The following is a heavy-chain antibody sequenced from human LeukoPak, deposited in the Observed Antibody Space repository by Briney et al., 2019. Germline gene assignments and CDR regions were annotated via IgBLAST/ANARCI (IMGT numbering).Heavy chain of an antibody. Sequence: GGSLRLSCAASGFTFSSFSMNWVRQAPGKGLEWVSTLSTSGAATYYADSVKGRFTISRDNSKNTLYLQMNSPRAEDTAVYYCARDRDGGTAPRFQYWGQGTLVTVSS. CDR3: ARDRDGGTAPRFQY. CDR2: LSTSGAAT. CDR1: GFTFSSFS. D-gene: IGHD5-24*01. J-gene: IGHJ1*01. V-gene: IGHV3-23*01.